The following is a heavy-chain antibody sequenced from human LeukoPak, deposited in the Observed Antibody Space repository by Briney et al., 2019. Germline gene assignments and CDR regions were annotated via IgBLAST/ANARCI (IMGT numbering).Heavy chain of an antibody. CDR2: IVPMYGTR. CDR3: ARETSNYYYFDS. V-gene: IGHV1-69*13. CDR1: GGTFSSYG. D-gene: IGHD4-11*01. Sequence: SVKVSCKASGGTFSSYGINWVRQAPGQGLEWMGGIVPMYGTRNYAQKFQGRVIITADESTTTAYMELRSLRSEDTAVYYCARETSNYYYFDSWGHGTLVTVSS. J-gene: IGHJ4*01.